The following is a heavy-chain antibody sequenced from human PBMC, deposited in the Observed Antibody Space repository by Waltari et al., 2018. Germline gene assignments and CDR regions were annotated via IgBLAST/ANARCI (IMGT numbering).Heavy chain of an antibody. D-gene: IGHD1-26*01. Sequence: QVQLQQWGAGLLKPSETLSLTCAVYGGSFSGYYWSWIRQPPGKGLEWIGEINHSGSTNYNPSLKSRVTISVDTSKNQFSLKLSSVTAADTAVYYCASLIVGATTVDYWGQGTLVTVSS. CDR3: ASLIVGATTVDY. J-gene: IGHJ4*02. CDR1: GGSFSGYY. V-gene: IGHV4-34*01. CDR2: INHSGST.